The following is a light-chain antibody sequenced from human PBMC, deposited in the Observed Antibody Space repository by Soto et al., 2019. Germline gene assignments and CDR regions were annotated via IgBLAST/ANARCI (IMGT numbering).Light chain of an antibody. CDR1: SSDVGGYDY. V-gene: IGLV2-14*01. CDR3: SSYSISTADR. J-gene: IGLJ1*01. Sequence: QSVLTQPASVSGSPGQSITISCTGTSSDVGGYDYVSWYQLHPGKAPKLMVFEVSNRPSGVSYRFSGSKSGNTASLTISGLQAEDEADYFCSSYSISTADRFGTGTKVTVL. CDR2: EVS.